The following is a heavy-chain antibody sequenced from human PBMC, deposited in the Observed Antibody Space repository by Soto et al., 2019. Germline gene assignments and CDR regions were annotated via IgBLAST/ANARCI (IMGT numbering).Heavy chain of an antibody. Sequence: SVKVSCKASGGTFSSYAISWVRQAPGQGLEWMGGIIPSFGTANYAQKFQGRVTITADESTSTAYMELSSLRSEDTAVYYCASGDQLLLTSPSYFDYWGQGTLVTVSS. CDR2: IIPSFGTA. D-gene: IGHD2-2*01. CDR1: GGTFSSYA. CDR3: ASGDQLLLTSPSYFDY. V-gene: IGHV1-69*13. J-gene: IGHJ4*02.